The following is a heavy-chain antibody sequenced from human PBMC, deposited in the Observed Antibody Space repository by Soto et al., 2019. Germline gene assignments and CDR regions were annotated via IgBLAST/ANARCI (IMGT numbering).Heavy chain of an antibody. V-gene: IGHV3-23*01. CDR2: ISGSGGST. J-gene: IGHJ6*02. Sequence: GGSLRLSCAASGFTFSSYAMSWVRQAPGKGLEWVSAISGSGGSTYYADSVKGRFTISRDNSKNTLYLQMNSLRAEDTAVYYCAQPRLGGQWLASYHYPGMDVWGPATTAT. CDR3: AQPRLGGQWLASYHYPGMDV. D-gene: IGHD6-19*01. CDR1: GFTFSSYA.